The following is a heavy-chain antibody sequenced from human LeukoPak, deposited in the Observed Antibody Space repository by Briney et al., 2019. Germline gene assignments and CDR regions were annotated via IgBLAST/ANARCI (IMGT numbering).Heavy chain of an antibody. Sequence: GASVKVSCKASGGTFSSYAIRWVRQAPGQGLEWMGGIIPIFGTANYAQKCQGRVTITADESTSTAYMELSSLRSEDTAVYCCARCRSGYYYDAFDIWGQGTMVTVSS. J-gene: IGHJ3*02. CDR2: IIPIFGTA. D-gene: IGHD3-22*01. V-gene: IGHV1-69*13. CDR1: GGTFSSYA. CDR3: ARCRSGYYYDAFDI.